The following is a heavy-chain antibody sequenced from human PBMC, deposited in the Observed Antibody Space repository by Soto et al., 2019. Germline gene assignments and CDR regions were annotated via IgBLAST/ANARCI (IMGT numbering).Heavy chain of an antibody. CDR1: GFTFNNYA. CDR2: ISGGGDNT. Sequence: EVQLLESGGGLVQPGGSLRLSCAASGFTFNNYAMTWVRQAPGKGLEWVSAISGGGDNTSYADSVKGRCTVSREGSKNTLYLQMSSLRAEDTALYYCAKGRGGSGSLTPRVDFWGQGTLVTVSS. CDR3: AKGRGGSGSLTPRVDF. D-gene: IGHD3-10*01. J-gene: IGHJ4*02. V-gene: IGHV3-23*01.